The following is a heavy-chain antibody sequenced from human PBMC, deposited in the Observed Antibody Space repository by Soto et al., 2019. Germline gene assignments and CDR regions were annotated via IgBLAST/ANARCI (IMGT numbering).Heavy chain of an antibody. V-gene: IGHV4-59*01. D-gene: IGHD6-25*01. J-gene: IGHJ5*02. CDR2: MHYSGSS. CDR1: GGSIRNYY. Sequence: QVQLQESGPGLVKPSETLSLTCTVSGGSIRNYYWSWIRQPPGKGLEWIAYMHYSGSSNYNPSLKRRVTLSVDTSKKQFSLKLIYVTAADTAVYYCARVPITAAVWFDPWGQGTLVTVSS. CDR3: ARVPITAAVWFDP.